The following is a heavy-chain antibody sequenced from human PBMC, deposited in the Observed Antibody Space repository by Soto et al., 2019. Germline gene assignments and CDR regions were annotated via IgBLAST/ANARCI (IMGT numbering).Heavy chain of an antibody. J-gene: IGHJ6*02. Sequence: QVQLVQSGAEVKKPGSSVKVSCKASGGTFSSYAISWVRQAPGQGLEWMGGIIPIFGTANYAQKFQGRVTITADESTSTAYMELSSRRSEDTAVYYCARDLIAAAVSYYYYGMDVWGQGTTVTVSS. CDR1: GGTFSSYA. V-gene: IGHV1-69*01. CDR3: ARDLIAAAVSYYYYGMDV. CDR2: IIPIFGTA. D-gene: IGHD6-13*01.